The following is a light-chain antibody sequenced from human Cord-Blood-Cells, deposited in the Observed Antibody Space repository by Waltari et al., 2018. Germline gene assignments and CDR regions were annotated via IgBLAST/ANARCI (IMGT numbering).Light chain of an antibody. Sequence: DIVMTQSPDSLAVSLGERATINCQSSQSVLYSSNNKNYLALYQQKPGQPPKLLIYWASTRESRVPDRFSGSGSGTDFTLTISSLQAEDVAVYYCQQYYSTPYTFGQGTKLEIK. CDR2: WAS. V-gene: IGKV4-1*01. J-gene: IGKJ2*01. CDR1: QSVLYSSNNKNY. CDR3: QQYYSTPYT.